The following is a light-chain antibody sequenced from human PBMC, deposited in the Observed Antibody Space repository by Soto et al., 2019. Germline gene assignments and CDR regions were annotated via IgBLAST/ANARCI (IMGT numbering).Light chain of an antibody. J-gene: IGKJ4*01. CDR3: QQRINWPLT. Sequence: EIVLTQSPATLFLSPGERATLSCRASQSVSSFLAWYQQKPGQAPRLLIYDVSSRATGIPTRFSGSGSGTEFTLNISSLEPEDFAVYYCQQRINWPLTFGGGTKVEIK. V-gene: IGKV3-11*01. CDR1: QSVSSF. CDR2: DVS.